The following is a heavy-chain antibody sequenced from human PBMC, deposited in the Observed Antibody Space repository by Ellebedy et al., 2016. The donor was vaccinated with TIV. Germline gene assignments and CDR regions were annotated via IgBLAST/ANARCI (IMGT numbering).Heavy chain of an antibody. CDR1: GFTFSNYW. CDR3: ARPGGFGKLPLDF. D-gene: IGHD3-10*01. CDR2: IKKDGSEG. V-gene: IGHV3-7*01. Sequence: GESLKISCAASGFTFSNYWMTWVRQAPGKGLEWVAHIKKDGSEGEYVDSVKGRFTISRDNAKNSLYLQMDSLRDEDAAIYYCARPGGFGKLPLDFWGQGILVTVSS. J-gene: IGHJ4*02.